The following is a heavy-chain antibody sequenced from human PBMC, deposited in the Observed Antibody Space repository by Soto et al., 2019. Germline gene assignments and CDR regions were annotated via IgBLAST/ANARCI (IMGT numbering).Heavy chain of an antibody. V-gene: IGHV3-30*03. J-gene: IGHJ4*02. CDR2: ISYDGSNK. D-gene: IGHD6-19*01. CDR1: GFTFSSYG. Sequence: GGSLRLSCAASGFTFSSYGMHWVRQAPGKGLEWVAVISYDGSNKYYADSVKGRFTISRDNSKNTLYLQMNSLRAEDTAVYYCALDPAAVAGTGGFDYWGQGTLVTVSS. CDR3: ALDPAAVAGTGGFDY.